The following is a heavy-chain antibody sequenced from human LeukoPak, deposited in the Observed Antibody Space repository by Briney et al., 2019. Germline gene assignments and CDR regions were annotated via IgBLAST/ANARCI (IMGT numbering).Heavy chain of an antibody. CDR3: ARAVALREWELLRY. Sequence: ASVKVSCKASGYTFTSYWIQWVRQAPGQGLEWMGLINPSGGSIAYAHRFQGRVAMTRDTSTSIVYMELSSLRSEDTAVYYCARAVALREWELLRYWGQGTLVTVSS. V-gene: IGHV1-46*01. J-gene: IGHJ4*02. CDR2: INPSGGSI. CDR1: GYTFTSYW. D-gene: IGHD1-26*01.